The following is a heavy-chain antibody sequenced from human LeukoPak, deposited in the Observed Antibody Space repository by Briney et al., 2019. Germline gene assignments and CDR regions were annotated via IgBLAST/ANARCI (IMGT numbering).Heavy chain of an antibody. CDR3: AREASTQLWLGPSFDP. Sequence: ASVKVPCKASGYTFTAYYMHWVRQAPGQGLEWMGWINPNSGGTNYAQSFQGRVTLTRDTSISTAYMELNTLRSDDTAVYYCAREASTQLWLGPSFDPWGQGTLVTVSS. V-gene: IGHV1-2*02. CDR2: INPNSGGT. CDR1: GYTFTAYY. J-gene: IGHJ5*02. D-gene: IGHD5-18*01.